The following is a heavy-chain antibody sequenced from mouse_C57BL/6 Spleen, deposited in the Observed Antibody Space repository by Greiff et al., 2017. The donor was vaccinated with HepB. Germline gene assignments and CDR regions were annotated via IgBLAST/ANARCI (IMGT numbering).Heavy chain of an antibody. CDR1: GYTFTSYT. CDR3: ARGYYGRSYDAMDY. D-gene: IGHD1-1*01. J-gene: IGHJ4*01. CDR2: INPSSGYT. V-gene: IGHV1-4*01. Sequence: QVQLKESGAELARPGASVKMSCKASGYTFTSYTMHWVKQRPGQGLEWIGYINPSSGYTKYNQKFKDKATLTADKSSSTAYMQLSSLTAEDSAVYYCARGYYGRSYDAMDYWGQGTSVTVSS.